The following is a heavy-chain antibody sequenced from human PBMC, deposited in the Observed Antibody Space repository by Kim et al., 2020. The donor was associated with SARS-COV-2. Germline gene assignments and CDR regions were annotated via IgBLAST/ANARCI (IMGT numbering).Heavy chain of an antibody. V-gene: IGHV3-23*01. D-gene: IGHD4-17*01. CDR3: AKGATVITRNFDY. Sequence: YYADSVKGRFYISRDNSKNTLYLQMNSLRVEDTAVYYCAKGATVITRNFDYWGQGTLVTVSS. J-gene: IGHJ4*02.